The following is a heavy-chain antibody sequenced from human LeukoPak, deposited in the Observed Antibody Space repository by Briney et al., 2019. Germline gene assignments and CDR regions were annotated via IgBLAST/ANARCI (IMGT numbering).Heavy chain of an antibody. D-gene: IGHD6-19*01. CDR3: AKTTVGYSSGRYPGWPADC. CDR1: GFTFNTYA. Sequence: GGSLRLSCKASGFTFNTYAIYWVRQAPGKGLEWVSGICGSGGCTYYADTVKGQFTISRDNSKNTVYLQMNTLAADDTAVYYCAKTTVGYSSGRYPGWPADCWGQGTLVTVSS. J-gene: IGHJ4*02. CDR2: ICGSGGCT. V-gene: IGHV3-23*01.